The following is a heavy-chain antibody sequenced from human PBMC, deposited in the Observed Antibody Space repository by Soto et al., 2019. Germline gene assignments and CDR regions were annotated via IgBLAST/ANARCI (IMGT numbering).Heavy chain of an antibody. CDR3: AKPLRGVVVVAATNWFDP. D-gene: IGHD2-15*01. J-gene: IGHJ5*02. CDR2: ISGSGGST. V-gene: IGHV3-23*01. Sequence: PGGSLRLSCAASGFTFSSYAMSWVGQAPGKGLEWVSAISGSGGSTYYADSVKGRVTISRDNSKNTLYLQMNSLRAEDTAVYYCAKPLRGVVVVAATNWFDPWGQGTLVTVSS. CDR1: GFTFSSYA.